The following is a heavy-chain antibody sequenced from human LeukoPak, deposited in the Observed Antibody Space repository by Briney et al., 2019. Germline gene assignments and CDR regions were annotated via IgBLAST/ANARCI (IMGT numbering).Heavy chain of an antibody. J-gene: IGHJ6*02. CDR2: INEDGSQK. Sequence: QPGGSLRLFCAASGFTFSSYWMSWVSQAPGKGLEWVADINEDGSQKDYVDSVKGRFTISRDNAKNSLYLQMNSLRAEDTALYYCVRGVDVWGQGTTVAVSS. CDR1: GFTFSSYW. CDR3: VRGVDV. V-gene: IGHV3-7*04.